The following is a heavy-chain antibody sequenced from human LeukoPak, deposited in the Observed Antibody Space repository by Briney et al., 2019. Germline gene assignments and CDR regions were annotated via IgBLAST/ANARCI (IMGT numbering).Heavy chain of an antibody. CDR1: GGTFSSYD. V-gene: IGHV1-8*02. D-gene: IGHD1-26*01. Sequence: ASVKVSCKASGGTFSSYDINWVRQATGQGLEWMGWMNPNSGNTGYAQKFQGRVTMTRNTSISTAYMELSSLRSEDTAVYYCARVLGATQKRVFGYWGQGTLVTVSS. J-gene: IGHJ4*02. CDR2: MNPNSGNT. CDR3: ARVLGATQKRVFGY.